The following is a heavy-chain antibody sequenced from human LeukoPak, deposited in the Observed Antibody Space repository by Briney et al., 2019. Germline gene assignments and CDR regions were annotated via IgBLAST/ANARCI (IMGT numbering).Heavy chain of an antibody. CDR1: GGSISSSSYY. J-gene: IGHJ3*02. V-gene: IGHV4-39*07. Sequence: SETLSLTCTVSGGSISSSSYYWGWIRQPPGKGLEWIGGIYYSGSTYYNPSLKSRVTISVDTSKNQFSLKLSSVTAADTAVYYCARDTANYRFWPAGLAFDIWGQGTMVTVSS. D-gene: IGHD3-9*01. CDR2: IYYSGST. CDR3: ARDTANYRFWPAGLAFDI.